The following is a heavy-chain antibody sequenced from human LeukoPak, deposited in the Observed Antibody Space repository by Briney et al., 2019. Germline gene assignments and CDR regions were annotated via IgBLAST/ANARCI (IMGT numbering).Heavy chain of an antibody. J-gene: IGHJ4*02. CDR3: ARGALFYGSFDS. V-gene: IGHV3-30*03. D-gene: IGHD3-9*01. Sequence: GRSLRLSCAASGFTFSSYGMHWVRQAPGKGLEWVAVISYDGSNKYYADSVKGRFTISRDNARNSLYLQMSSLRVEDTAVYYCARGALFYGSFDSWGQGALVTVSS. CDR1: GFTFSSYG. CDR2: ISYDGSNK.